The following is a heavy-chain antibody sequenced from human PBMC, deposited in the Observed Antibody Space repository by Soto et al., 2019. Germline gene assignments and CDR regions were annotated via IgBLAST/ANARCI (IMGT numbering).Heavy chain of an antibody. CDR3: ARPASGRSCWFPFEC. Sequence: GESLKISCKGSGYSFTSYWICWVRQMPGKGLEWKGIIYPGDSDTRYSPSFQGQVTIPADQSISTAYQQRTSRKASYTAMYYCARPASGRSCWFPFECWGEGTLVSVCS. V-gene: IGHV5-51*01. CDR1: GYSFTSYW. J-gene: IGHJ4*02. CDR2: IYPGDSDT. D-gene: IGHD6-19*01.